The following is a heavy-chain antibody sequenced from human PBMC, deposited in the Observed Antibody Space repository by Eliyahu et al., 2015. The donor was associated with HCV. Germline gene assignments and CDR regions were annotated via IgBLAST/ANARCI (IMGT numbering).Heavy chain of an antibody. CDR2: ISYDGSNK. V-gene: IGHV3-30*18. CDR1: GFTFSSYG. CDR3: AKDLFLGIGDY. D-gene: IGHD7-27*01. Sequence: QVQLVESGGGVVQPGRSLRLSCAASGFTFSSYGMHWVRQAPGKGLEWVAVISYDGSNKYYADSVKGRFTISRDNSKNTLYLQMNSLRAEDTAVYYCAKDLFLGIGDYWGQGTLVTVSS. J-gene: IGHJ4*02.